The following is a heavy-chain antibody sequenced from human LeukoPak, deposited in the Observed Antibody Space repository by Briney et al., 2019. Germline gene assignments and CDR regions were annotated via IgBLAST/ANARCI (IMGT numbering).Heavy chain of an antibody. CDR3: ARKIGWEAFDI. CDR2: IYYSGST. CDR1: GGSISSYY. V-gene: IGHV4-59*08. Sequence: SETLSLTCTVSGGSISSYYWSWLRQPPGKGLEWIGYIYYSGSTNYNPSLKSRVTISVDTSKNQFSLKLSSVTAADTAVYYCARKIGWEAFDIWGQGTMVTVSS. D-gene: IGHD1-26*01. J-gene: IGHJ3*02.